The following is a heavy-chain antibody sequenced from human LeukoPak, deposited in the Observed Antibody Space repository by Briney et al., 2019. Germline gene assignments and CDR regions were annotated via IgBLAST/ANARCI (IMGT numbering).Heavy chain of an antibody. Sequence: TLSLTCSLSGASLTTYFWTWVRPPPAQGLDCIGFVFYMGSSNYTPSLGSRVKMSVDTSKNQCSLTLNSLTAADTAIYYCARYKGSGSPYWYFDLGGGGALVSLSS. CDR2: VFYMGSS. J-gene: IGHJ2*01. V-gene: IGHV4-59*01. CDR3: ARYKGSGSPYWYFDL. D-gene: IGHD6-19*01. CDR1: GASLTTYF.